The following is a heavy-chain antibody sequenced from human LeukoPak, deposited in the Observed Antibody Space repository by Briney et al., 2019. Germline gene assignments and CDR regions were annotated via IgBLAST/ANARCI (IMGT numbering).Heavy chain of an antibody. D-gene: IGHD4-17*01. CDR2: IYYSGST. CDR1: GGSISSYY. CDR3: ARHGGDYGDYYFDY. Sequence: PSETLSLTCTASGGSISSYYWSWIRQPPGKGLEWIGYIYYSGSTNYNPSLKSRVTISVDTSKNQFSLKLSSVTAADTAVYYCARHGGDYGDYYFDYWGQGTLVTVSS. J-gene: IGHJ4*02. V-gene: IGHV4-59*08.